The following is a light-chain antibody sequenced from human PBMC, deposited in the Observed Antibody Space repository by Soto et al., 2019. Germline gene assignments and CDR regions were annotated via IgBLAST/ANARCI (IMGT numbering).Light chain of an antibody. CDR2: HVT. V-gene: IGLV2-14*03. Sequence: QSVLTQPASVFGSPGQSITISCTGTSSDVGGYNFVSWYQQHPGKAPKLMIYHVTYRPSGVSNRYSGSKSGNSASLTISGLQADDEADYYCCSLTTSHTYVFGSGTKVTV. CDR3: CSLTTSHTYV. CDR1: SSDVGGYNF. J-gene: IGLJ1*01.